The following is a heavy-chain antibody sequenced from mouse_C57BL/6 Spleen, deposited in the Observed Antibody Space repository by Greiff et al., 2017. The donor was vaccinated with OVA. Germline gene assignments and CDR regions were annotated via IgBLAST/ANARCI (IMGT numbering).Heavy chain of an antibody. CDR3: ARSYYYGSLYYAMDY. CDR2: IGPGSGST. J-gene: IGHJ4*01. Sequence: QVHVKQSGAELVKPGASVKISCKASGYTFTDYNINWVKQRPGQGLEWIGKIGPGSGSTYYNEKFKGKATLTADKSSSTAYMQLSSLTSEDSAVYFCARSYYYGSLYYAMDYWGQGTSVTVSS. V-gene: IGHV1-77*01. CDR1: GYTFTDYN. D-gene: IGHD1-1*01.